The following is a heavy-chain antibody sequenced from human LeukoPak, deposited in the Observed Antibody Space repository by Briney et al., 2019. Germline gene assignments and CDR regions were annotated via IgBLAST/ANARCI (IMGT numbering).Heavy chain of an antibody. CDR1: GYTFAGYY. J-gene: IGHJ4*02. V-gene: IGHV1-2*02. CDR3: AVYQIQYYFDC. D-gene: IGHD2-2*01. Sequence: GASVKVSCKASGYTFAGYYMHWVRQAPGQGLEWMGWINPNRGGTNYAQKFQGRVTMTKDTSISRAYMELSRLRSDDAAVYYCAVYQIQYYFDCGGEGSLVTVS. CDR2: INPNRGGT.